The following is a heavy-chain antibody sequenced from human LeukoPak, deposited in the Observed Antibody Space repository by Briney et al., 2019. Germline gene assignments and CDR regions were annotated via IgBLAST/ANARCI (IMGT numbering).Heavy chain of an antibody. CDR2: VSDDGRET. CDR3: AKDVAPSVYSYGLDV. Sequence: GGSLRLSCAASGFGFRGYAMHWVRQAPGKGLEWVSLVSDDGRETHYADSVRGRLTISRDNNNNSLYLQMTSLRTEDSALYYCAKDVAPSVYSYGLDVWGQGTTVTVTS. CDR1: GFGFRGYA. J-gene: IGHJ6*02. V-gene: IGHV3-43*02.